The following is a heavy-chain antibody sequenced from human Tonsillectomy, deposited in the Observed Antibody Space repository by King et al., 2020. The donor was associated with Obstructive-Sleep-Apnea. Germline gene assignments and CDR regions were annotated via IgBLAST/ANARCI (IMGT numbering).Heavy chain of an antibody. Sequence: VQLQESGPGLVKPSETLSLTCTVSGGSLSEYYWSWIRQAPGKGLEWMGYIYYNGNTNYNPSLESRVTMSVDRSKNQISLTVYSVTTADTAVSYCASACSGGSCDVARDMGGQGTMVTVPS. J-gene: IGHJ3*02. D-gene: IGHD2-15*01. CDR1: GGSLSEYY. V-gene: IGHV4-59*01. CDR2: IYYNGNT. CDR3: ASACSGGSCDVARDM.